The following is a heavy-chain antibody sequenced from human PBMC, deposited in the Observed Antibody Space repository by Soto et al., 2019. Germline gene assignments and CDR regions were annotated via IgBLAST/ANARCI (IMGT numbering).Heavy chain of an antibody. J-gene: IGHJ4*02. CDR1: GFTFSSYA. D-gene: IGHD3-22*01. CDR2: ISGSGGST. V-gene: IGHV3-23*01. Sequence: GGSLRLSCAASGFTFSSYAMSWVRQAPGKGLEWVSAISGSGGSTYYADSVKGRFTISRDNSKNTLYLQMNSLRAEDTAVYYCAKDRFGRYYDSSGYLVRWGQGTLVTVSS. CDR3: AKDRFGRYYDSSGYLVR.